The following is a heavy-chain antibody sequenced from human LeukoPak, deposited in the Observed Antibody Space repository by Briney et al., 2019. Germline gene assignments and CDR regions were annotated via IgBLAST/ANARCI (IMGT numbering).Heavy chain of an antibody. V-gene: IGHV4-34*01. Sequence: PSETLSLTCAVYGGSFSGYYWSWIRQPPGKGLEWIGEINHSGSTNYNPSLKSRVTISIDTAKNQFSLNLSSVTAADTAVYYCARGDGSNVGVVFDIWGQGTMVTVSS. CDR2: INHSGST. J-gene: IGHJ3*02. CDR1: GGSFSGYY. CDR3: ARGDGSNVGVVFDI. D-gene: IGHD4-23*01.